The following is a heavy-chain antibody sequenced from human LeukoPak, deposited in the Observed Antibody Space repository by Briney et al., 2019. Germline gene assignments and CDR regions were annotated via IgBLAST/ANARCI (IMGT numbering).Heavy chain of an antibody. CDR1: GFTFSSYA. CDR2: INGSAISGSGGRT. V-gene: IGHV3-23*01. D-gene: IGHD2-2*01. Sequence: GGSLRLSCAASGFTFSSYAMSWVRQAPGKGLEWVSAINGSAISGSGGRTYYADSVKGRFTISRDNSKNTLYLQKNSLRAEDTAVYYCAKEALKAAILGYYFDYWGQGTLVTVSS. CDR3: AKEALKAAILGYYFDY. J-gene: IGHJ4*02.